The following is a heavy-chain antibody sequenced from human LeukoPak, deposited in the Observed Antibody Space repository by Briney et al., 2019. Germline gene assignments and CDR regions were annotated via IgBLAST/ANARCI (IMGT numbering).Heavy chain of an antibody. Sequence: ASVKVSCKASGYTFTGYYMHWVRQAPGQGLEWMGWINPNSGGTSSAQKFQGRVTMTRDTSISTAYMELTRLKSDDTAVYYCARGSSSWYDFDYWGQGTLVTVSS. V-gene: IGHV1-2*02. D-gene: IGHD6-13*01. CDR2: INPNSGGT. CDR1: GYTFTGYY. CDR3: ARGSSSWYDFDY. J-gene: IGHJ4*02.